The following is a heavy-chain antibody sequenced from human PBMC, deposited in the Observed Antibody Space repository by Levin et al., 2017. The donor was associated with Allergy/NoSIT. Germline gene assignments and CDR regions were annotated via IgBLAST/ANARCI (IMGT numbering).Heavy chain of an antibody. V-gene: IGHV3-30*04. D-gene: IGHD5-12*01. J-gene: IGHJ4*02. CDR3: ACGFSAYEILDY. CDR2: ISYDDRTK. CDR1: GFTFSNYA. Sequence: GESLKISCSASGFTFSNYAMHWVRQAPGKGLEWVASISYDDRTKSHADSVKGRFTISRDNSKNTLYLQMNILRAEDTADYYCACGFSAYEILDYWGQGTLVTVSS.